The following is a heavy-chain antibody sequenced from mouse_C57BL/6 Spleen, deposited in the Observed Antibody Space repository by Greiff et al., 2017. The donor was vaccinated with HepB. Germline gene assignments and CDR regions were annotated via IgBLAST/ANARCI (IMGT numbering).Heavy chain of an antibody. CDR2: IYPGSGNT. J-gene: IGHJ4*01. Sequence: VHLVESGAELVRPGASVKLSCKASGYTFTDYYINWVKQRPGQGLEWIARIYPGSGNTYYNEKFKGKATLTAEKSSSTAYMQLSSLTSEDSAVYFCAREDYDGYPYAMDYWGQGTSVTVSS. CDR1: GYTFTDYY. CDR3: AREDYDGYPYAMDY. V-gene: IGHV1-76*01. D-gene: IGHD2-3*01.